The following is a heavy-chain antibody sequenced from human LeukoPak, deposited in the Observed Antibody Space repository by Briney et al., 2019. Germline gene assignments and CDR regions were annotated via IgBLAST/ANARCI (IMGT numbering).Heavy chain of an antibody. V-gene: IGHV3-23*01. CDR3: AKWGCSGGSCYPFDY. J-gene: IGHJ4*02. CDR2: MSGSGGRT. CDR1: GFTFNTYA. Sequence: EPGGSLRLSCAASGFTFNTYAMSWVRQAPGKGLEWVSAMSGSGGRTYYADSVKGRFTISRDNSKNTLYLQMNSLRAEDTAVYYCAKWGCSGGSCYPFDYWGQGTLVTVSS. D-gene: IGHD2-15*01.